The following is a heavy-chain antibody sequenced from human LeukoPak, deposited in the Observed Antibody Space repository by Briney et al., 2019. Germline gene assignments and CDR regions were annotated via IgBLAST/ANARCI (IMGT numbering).Heavy chain of an antibody. CDR3: AKDRPLNDCGAFDI. Sequence: PGGSLRLSCAASGFTFSTHWMHWVRQAPGKGLEWVSIISGSGGSLDHADSVKGRFTISRDNSKNTLYLQMNSLRVEDTAVYYCAKDRPLNDCGAFDIWGQGTTVTVCS. CDR2: ISGSGGSL. CDR1: GFTFSTHW. D-gene: IGHD2-21*01. V-gene: IGHV3-23*01. J-gene: IGHJ3*02.